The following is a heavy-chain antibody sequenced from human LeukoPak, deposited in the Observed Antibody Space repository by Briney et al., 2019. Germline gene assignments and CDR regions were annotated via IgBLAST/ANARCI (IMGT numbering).Heavy chain of an antibody. D-gene: IGHD3-9*01. J-gene: IGHJ4*02. Sequence: SSVKVSCKASGYTFTSYYMHWVRQAPGQGLDWMGIINPSGCSTSYAQKFQGRVTMTRDMSTSTVYMDLSSLRSEDTAVYYCARGNTPTSYDILTGSHLYYFDYWGQGTLVTVSS. CDR3: ARGNTPTSYDILTGSHLYYFDY. CDR2: INPSGCST. CDR1: GYTFTSYY. V-gene: IGHV1-46*01.